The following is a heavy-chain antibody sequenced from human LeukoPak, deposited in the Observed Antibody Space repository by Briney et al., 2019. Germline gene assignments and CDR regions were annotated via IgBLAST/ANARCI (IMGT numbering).Heavy chain of an antibody. CDR2: FDPEDGET. CDR1: GYTLTELS. V-gene: IGHV1-24*01. D-gene: IGHD1-26*01. J-gene: IGHJ4*02. Sequence: EASVKVSCKVSGYTLTELSMHWVRQAPGKGHEWMGGFDPEDGETIYAQKFQGRVTMTEDTSTDTAYMELSSLRSEDTAVYYCATPGYSGSPRGMDYWGQGTLVTVSS. CDR3: ATPGYSGSPRGMDY.